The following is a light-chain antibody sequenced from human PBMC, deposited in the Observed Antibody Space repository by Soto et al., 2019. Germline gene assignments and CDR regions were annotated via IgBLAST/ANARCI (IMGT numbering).Light chain of an antibody. Sequence: DIQMTQSPASLSPSLGDRVTMTCRASQDMSIYLTSYQQKSGNAPQLLISAASSLQSGVPSRFSGSGSGTEFTLTISSLQAEDFATYYCQQSDSAPFTFGQGTQLEIK. J-gene: IGKJ2*01. CDR3: QQSDSAPFT. V-gene: IGKV1-39*01. CDR2: AAS. CDR1: QDMSIY.